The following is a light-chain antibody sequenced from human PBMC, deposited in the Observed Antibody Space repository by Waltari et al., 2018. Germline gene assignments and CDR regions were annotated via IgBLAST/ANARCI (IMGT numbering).Light chain of an antibody. CDR2: DVG. CDR1: SSDVGGYNY. J-gene: IGLJ2*01. Sequence: QSALTQPASVSGSPGQSITISCTGISSDVGGYNYVSWYQQHPGKAPKVMIFDVGYRPSGFSSRFPGSKSGNTASLTISGLQAEDEADYYCTSYASSSTLVFGGGTKLTVL. CDR3: TSYASSSTLV. V-gene: IGLV2-14*03.